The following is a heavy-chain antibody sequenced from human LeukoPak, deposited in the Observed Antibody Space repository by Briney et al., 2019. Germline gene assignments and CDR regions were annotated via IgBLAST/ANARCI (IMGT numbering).Heavy chain of an antibody. V-gene: IGHV2-5*02. CDR1: GFSLSTSGVG. Sequence: SGPTLVKPTQTLTLTCTFSGFSLSTSGVGVGRIRQPPGKALEWLALIYWDDDKRYSPSLKSRLTITKDTSKNQVVLTMTNMDPVDTATYFCAHSGAYYYDSSGFDYWGQGTLVTVSS. D-gene: IGHD3-22*01. CDR3: AHSGAYYYDSSGFDY. J-gene: IGHJ4*02. CDR2: IYWDDDK.